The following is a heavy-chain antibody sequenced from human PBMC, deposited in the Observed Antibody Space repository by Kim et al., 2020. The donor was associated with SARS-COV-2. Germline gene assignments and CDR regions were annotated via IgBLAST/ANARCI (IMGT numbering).Heavy chain of an antibody. CDR1: GGSISASFYY. Sequence: SETLSLTCTVSGGSISASFYYWGWIRLPPGKGLEWIGTIYYRGSTYYNPSLKSRVTISVDTSNNQFSLNLRSVTAADTAVYFCARRTETPWQFDHWGQGTTVSVSS. D-gene: IGHD4-17*01. J-gene: IGHJ4*02. CDR3: ARRTETPWQFDH. CDR2: IYYRGST. V-gene: IGHV4-39*01.